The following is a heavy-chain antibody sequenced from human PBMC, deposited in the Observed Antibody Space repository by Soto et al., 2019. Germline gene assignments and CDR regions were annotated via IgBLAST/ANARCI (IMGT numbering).Heavy chain of an antibody. CDR2: INHSGST. CDR1: GGSFSGYY. V-gene: IGHV4-34*01. D-gene: IGHD3-10*01. J-gene: IGHJ6*02. Sequence: PSETLSITCAVYGGSFSGYYWSWIRQPPGKGLEWIGEINHSGSTNYNPSLKSRVTISVDTSKNQFSLKLSSVTAADTAVYYCARVGAKTYGSGSYYLYYYYGMDVWGQGTTVTAP. CDR3: ARVGAKTYGSGSYYLYYYYGMDV.